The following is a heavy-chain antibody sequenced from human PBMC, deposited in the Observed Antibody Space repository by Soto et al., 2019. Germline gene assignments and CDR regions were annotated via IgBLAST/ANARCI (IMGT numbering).Heavy chain of an antibody. CDR1: AYTFTNYA. CDR3: APGLLAYCSGGSCYSDS. J-gene: IGHJ4*02. Sequence: QVQLVQSGAEVKKPGASVRVSCQTSAYTFTNYAVSWVRQAPGQGLEWMGWISGDNGNTIYAQKFQDRGTMTTDTSTRKAYMELRSLRSDDTAVYYCAPGLLAYCSGGSCYSDSWGQGTLVTVSS. V-gene: IGHV1-18*01. CDR2: ISGDNGNT. D-gene: IGHD2-15*01.